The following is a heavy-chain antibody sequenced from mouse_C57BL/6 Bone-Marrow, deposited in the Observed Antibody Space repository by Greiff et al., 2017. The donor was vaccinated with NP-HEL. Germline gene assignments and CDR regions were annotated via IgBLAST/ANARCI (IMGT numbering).Heavy chain of an antibody. CDR2: ISSGGSYT. CDR1: GFTFSSYG. D-gene: IGHD1-1*01. CDR3: ASPYYYGSTTY. J-gene: IGHJ3*01. V-gene: IGHV5-6*01. Sequence: EVQRVESGGDLVKPGGSLKLSCAASGFTFSSYGMSWVRQTPDKRLEWVATISSGGSYTYYPDSVKGRFTISRDKAKTTLSLQMSSLKSEDTAMYYCASPYYYGSTTYWGQGTLVTVSA.